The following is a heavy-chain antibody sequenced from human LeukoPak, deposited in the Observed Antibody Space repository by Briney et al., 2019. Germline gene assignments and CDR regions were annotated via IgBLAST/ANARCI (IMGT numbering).Heavy chain of an antibody. CDR2: IRSKAYGGTT. CDR3: TRGLWSFDP. J-gene: IGHJ5*02. CDR1: GFTFGVFA. Sequence: PGRSLRLSCTAPGFTFGVFAMNWVRQAPGKGLEWVGFIRSKAYGGTTEYAASVKVRFTISRDDSKSIAYLQMNSLKTEDTAVYYCTRGLWSFDPWGQGTLVTVSS. V-gene: IGHV3-49*04. D-gene: IGHD3-16*01.